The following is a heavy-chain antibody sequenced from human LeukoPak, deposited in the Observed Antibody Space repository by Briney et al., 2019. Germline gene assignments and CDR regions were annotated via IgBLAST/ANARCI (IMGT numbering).Heavy chain of an antibody. J-gene: IGHJ5*02. Sequence: AESLKISCKGSGYSFTSYWISWVRQMPGKGLEWMGRIDPSDSYTNYSPSFQGHVTISADKSISTAYLQWSSLKASDTAMYYCATHPAYCSGGSCYGNWFDPWGQGTLVTVSS. CDR2: IDPSDSYT. CDR1: GYSFTSYW. V-gene: IGHV5-10-1*01. D-gene: IGHD2-15*01. CDR3: ATHPAYCSGGSCYGNWFDP.